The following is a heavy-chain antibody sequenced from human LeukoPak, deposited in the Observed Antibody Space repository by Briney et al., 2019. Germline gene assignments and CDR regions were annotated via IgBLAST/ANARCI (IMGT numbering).Heavy chain of an antibody. CDR2: INPSGGST. CDR3: ARARIVGAGSFDP. CDR1: GYTFTSYY. Sequence: RASVKVSCKASGYTFTSYYMHWVRQAPGQGLEWMGIINPSGGSTSYAQKFQGRVTMTRDTSITTAYMELSRLRSDDTAVYYCARARIVGAGSFDPWGQGTLVTVSS. V-gene: IGHV1-46*01. D-gene: IGHD1-26*01. J-gene: IGHJ5*02.